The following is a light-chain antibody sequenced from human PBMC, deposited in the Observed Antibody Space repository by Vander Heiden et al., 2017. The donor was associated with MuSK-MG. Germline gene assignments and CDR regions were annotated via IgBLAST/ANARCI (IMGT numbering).Light chain of an antibody. CDR1: QSISSY. Sequence: DIQMTQSPSSLSASVGDRVTSTCRASQSISSYLNWYQQKPRFSGSGSGTDFTLTISRLQPEDFATYYCQQRDSTPRTFGQGTKVEIK. CDR3: QQRDSTPRT. V-gene: IGKV1-39*01. J-gene: IGKJ1*01.